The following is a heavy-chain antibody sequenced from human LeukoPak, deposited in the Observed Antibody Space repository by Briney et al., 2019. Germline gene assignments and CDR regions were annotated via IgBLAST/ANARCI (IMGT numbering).Heavy chain of an antibody. Sequence: SETLSLTCAVSGGSISSSNWWSWVRQPPGKGLEWIGEIYHSGSTNYNPSLKSRVTISVDKSKNQFSLKLSSVTAADTAVYYCARAHRRIAVARWFDPWGQGTLVTVSS. CDR2: IYHSGST. V-gene: IGHV4-4*02. D-gene: IGHD6-19*01. CDR1: GGSISSSNW. J-gene: IGHJ5*02. CDR3: ARAHRRIAVARWFDP.